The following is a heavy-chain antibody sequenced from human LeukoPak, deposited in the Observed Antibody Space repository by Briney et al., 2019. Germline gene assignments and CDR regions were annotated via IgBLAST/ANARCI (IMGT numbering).Heavy chain of an antibody. CDR3: ARYSSSSGGASHYLDY. Sequence: PGGSLRLSCAASGFTFSSYWMHWVRQAPGKGLVWVSRISGDGSMTNYADSVKGRFTISRDNAKNTVYLQMNSLRAEDTAVYYCARYSSSSGGASHYLDYWGQGTLVTVSS. CDR2: ISGDGSMT. V-gene: IGHV3-74*01. CDR1: GFTFSSYW. D-gene: IGHD6-6*01. J-gene: IGHJ4*02.